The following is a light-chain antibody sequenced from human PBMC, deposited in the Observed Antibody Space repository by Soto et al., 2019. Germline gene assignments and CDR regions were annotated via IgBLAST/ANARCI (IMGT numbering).Light chain of an antibody. V-gene: IGKV3-20*01. CDR1: QSVTSSY. J-gene: IGKJ1*01. CDR2: GAS. CDR3: QQYGSLPWT. Sequence: EIVLTQSPGALSLSPGERATLSCRASQSVTSSYLAWYQQKPGLAPRLLIYGASSRGTGIPDRFSGSGSGTDFALTISRLEPEDSAVYYCQQYGSLPWTFGQGAKVEIK.